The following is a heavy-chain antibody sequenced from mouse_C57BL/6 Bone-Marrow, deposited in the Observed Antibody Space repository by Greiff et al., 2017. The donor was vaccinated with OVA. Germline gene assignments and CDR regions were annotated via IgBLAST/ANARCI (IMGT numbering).Heavy chain of an antibody. D-gene: IGHD1-1*01. CDR1: GFTFSSYA. CDR2: ISSGGDYF. J-gene: IGHJ2*01. V-gene: IGHV5S21*01. Sequence: EVKLVESGEGLVKPGGSLKLSCAASGFTFSSYAMSWVRQTPEKRLEWVAYISSGGDYFYYADTVKGRFTISRDNARNTLYLQMSSLKSEDTAMYYCTRGGHYYGSSYWYFDYWGQGTTLTVSS. CDR3: TRGGHYYGSSYWYFDY.